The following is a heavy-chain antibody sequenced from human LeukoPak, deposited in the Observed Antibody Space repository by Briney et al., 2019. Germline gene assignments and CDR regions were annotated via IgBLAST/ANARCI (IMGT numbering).Heavy chain of an antibody. CDR3: ARDDIRSPGN. CDR1: EFTFSNYA. V-gene: IGHV3-23*01. Sequence: GGSLRLSCVASEFTFSNYAMNWVRQAPGKGLEWVSTISSGGGDTYIADSVKGRFTISRDNSKYTLYLQMNRLRADDTAVYYCARDDIRSPGNWGQGTLVAVSS. CDR2: ISSGGGDT. J-gene: IGHJ4*02. D-gene: IGHD3-16*01.